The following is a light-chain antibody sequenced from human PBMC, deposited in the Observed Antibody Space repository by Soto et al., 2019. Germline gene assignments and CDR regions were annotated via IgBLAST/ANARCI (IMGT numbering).Light chain of an antibody. CDR2: RSN. V-gene: IGLV1-47*01. Sequence: QPVLTQPPSASGTPGQRVTISCSGSSSNIGSNYVYWYQQLPGTAPKLLIYRSNQRPSGVPDRFSGSKSGPSAFLAISGLRSEDEADYYCSAWDDSLNGRVFGGGTKLTVL. J-gene: IGLJ3*02. CDR1: SSNIGSNY. CDR3: SAWDDSLNGRV.